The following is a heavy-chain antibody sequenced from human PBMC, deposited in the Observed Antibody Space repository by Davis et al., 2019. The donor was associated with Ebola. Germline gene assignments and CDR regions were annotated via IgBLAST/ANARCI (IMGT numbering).Heavy chain of an antibody. D-gene: IGHD6-6*01. Sequence: MPSETLSLTCTVSGGSISSYYWSWIRQPPGKGLEWIGYIYYSGSTNFNPSLKSRVTISVDTSKNQFSLKLSSVTAADTAVYYCARDRYSSSGFDYWGQGTLVTVSS. CDR3: ARDRYSSSGFDY. V-gene: IGHV4-59*12. CDR1: GGSISSYY. J-gene: IGHJ4*02. CDR2: IYYSGST.